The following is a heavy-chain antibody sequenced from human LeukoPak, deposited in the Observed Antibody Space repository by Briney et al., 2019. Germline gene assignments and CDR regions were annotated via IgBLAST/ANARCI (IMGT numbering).Heavy chain of an antibody. D-gene: IGHD6-19*01. Sequence: PGGSLRLSCAASGFTFSSYGMHWVRQAPGKGLEWVAVISYDGSNKYYADSVKGRFTISRDNSKNTLYLQMNSLRAEDTAAYYCAKDKEWLEPLDYWGQGTLVTVSS. V-gene: IGHV3-30*18. CDR3: AKDKEWLEPLDY. CDR1: GFTFSSYG. J-gene: IGHJ4*02. CDR2: ISYDGSNK.